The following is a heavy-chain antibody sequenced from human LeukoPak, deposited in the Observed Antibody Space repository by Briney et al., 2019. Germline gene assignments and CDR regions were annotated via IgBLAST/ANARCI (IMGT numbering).Heavy chain of an antibody. D-gene: IGHD1-7*01. CDR3: ARVPLITGTTSEDYYYYYMDV. J-gene: IGHJ6*03. Sequence: ASVKVSCKASGGTFSSYAISWVRQAPGQGLEWMGGIIPIFCTANYAQKFQGRVTITADESTSTAYMELSSLRSEDTAVYYCARVPLITGTTSEDYYYYYMDVWGKGTTVTVSS. CDR2: IIPIFCTA. V-gene: IGHV1-69*13. CDR1: GGTFSSYA.